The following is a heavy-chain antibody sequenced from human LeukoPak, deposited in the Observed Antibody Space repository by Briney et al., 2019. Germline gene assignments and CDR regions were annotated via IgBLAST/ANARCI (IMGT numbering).Heavy chain of an antibody. CDR3: ARDAFRRAGMDV. D-gene: IGHD3-10*01. Sequence: PGRSLRLSCAASGFTFSSYGMHWVRQAPGKGLDWVAVIWYDGSNKYYADSVKGRFTISRDNSKNTLYLQMNSLRAGDTAMYYCARDAFRRAGMDVWAKGTTVTVSS. CDR1: GFTFSSYG. J-gene: IGHJ6*04. CDR2: IWYDGSNK. V-gene: IGHV3-33*01.